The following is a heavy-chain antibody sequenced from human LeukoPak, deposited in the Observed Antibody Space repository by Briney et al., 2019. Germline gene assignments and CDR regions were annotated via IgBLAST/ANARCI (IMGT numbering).Heavy chain of an antibody. Sequence: GMSLRLSCAASGFRFSSFALHWVRQAPGKGPEWVAITSSDGSDKYYADSMKGRFTISRDNSKNTLYLQMNTLRAEDTAVYYCARDQNYYGLDVWGQGTTVTVSS. CDR2: TSSDGSDK. CDR3: ARDQNYYGLDV. V-gene: IGHV3-30-3*01. J-gene: IGHJ6*02. CDR1: GFRFSSFA.